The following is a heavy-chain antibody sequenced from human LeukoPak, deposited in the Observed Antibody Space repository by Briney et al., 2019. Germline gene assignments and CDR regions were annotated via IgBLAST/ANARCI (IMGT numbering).Heavy chain of an antibody. Sequence: PSETLSLTCTVSGYSISSGYYWGWIRQPPGKGLEWVGSMYHSGSTYYNPSLKSRVTISVDTSKNQFSLKLSSVTAADTAVYYCARSPKSDHFWSGYYTGEGGWFDPWGQGTQVTVSS. CDR1: GYSISSGYY. V-gene: IGHV4-38-2*02. CDR3: ARSPKSDHFWSGYYTGEGGWFDP. CDR2: MYHSGST. J-gene: IGHJ5*02. D-gene: IGHD3-3*02.